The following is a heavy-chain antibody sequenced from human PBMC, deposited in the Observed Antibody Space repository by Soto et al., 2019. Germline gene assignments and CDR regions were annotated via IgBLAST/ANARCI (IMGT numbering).Heavy chain of an antibody. V-gene: IGHV4-34*01. CDR3: ASRGYPDY. J-gene: IGHJ4*02. D-gene: IGHD3-22*01. Sequence: QVQLQQWGAGLLKPSETLSLTCAVYRGSFSGYYWSWIRQSPGTGLEWIGEINHSGSTNYNPSLKSRVPVSAVTSKNQFSLKLSSVTAAGTAVDYCASRGYPDYWGQGTLVTVSS. CDR1: RGSFSGYY. CDR2: INHSGST.